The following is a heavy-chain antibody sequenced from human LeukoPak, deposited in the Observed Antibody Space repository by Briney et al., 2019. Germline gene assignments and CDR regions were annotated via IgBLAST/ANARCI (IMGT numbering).Heavy chain of an antibody. J-gene: IGHJ6*04. D-gene: IGHD3-10*02. Sequence: GGSLRLSCAASGITFSSFEMNLVGQDPGKGPGWVSYISSSGSTIYYADSVKGRFTISRDNAKNSLYLQMNSLRAEDTAVYYCAELGITMIGGVWGKGTTVTISS. V-gene: IGHV3-48*03. CDR2: ISSSGSTI. CDR3: AELGITMIGGV. CDR1: GITFSSFE.